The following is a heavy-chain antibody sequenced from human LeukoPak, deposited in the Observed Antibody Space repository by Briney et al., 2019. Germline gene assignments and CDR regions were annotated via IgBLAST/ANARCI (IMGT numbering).Heavy chain of an antibody. J-gene: IGHJ4*02. CDR1: GFTFSNYG. V-gene: IGHV3-30*03. CDR2: VSSDGSNK. D-gene: IGHD6-13*01. CDR3: ARGYSSSWLGYFDY. Sequence: PGGSLRLSCAPSGFTFSNYGMYWVRQAPGKGLEWVAVVSSDGSNKYYADSVKGRFTISRDTSKNTLYLQMNSLGAEDTAVYYCARGYSSSWLGYFDYWGQGTLVTVSS.